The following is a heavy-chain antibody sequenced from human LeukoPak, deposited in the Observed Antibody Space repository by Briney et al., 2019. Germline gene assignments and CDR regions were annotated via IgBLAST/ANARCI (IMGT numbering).Heavy chain of an antibody. Sequence: GGSLRLSCAASGFTFSGSPMHWVRQAPGKGLEWVAIISRDGNSNYYADSVKGRFTISRDNSENTLYLQMSSLRAEDTAVYYCARDVSPYGSGSYFDYWGQGTLVTVSS. CDR3: ARDVSPYGSGSYFDY. CDR1: GFTFSGSP. V-gene: IGHV3-30*15. J-gene: IGHJ4*02. D-gene: IGHD3-10*01. CDR2: ISRDGNSN.